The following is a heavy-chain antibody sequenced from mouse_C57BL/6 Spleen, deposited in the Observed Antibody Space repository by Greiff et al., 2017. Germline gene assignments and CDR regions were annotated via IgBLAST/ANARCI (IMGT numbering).Heavy chain of an antibody. J-gene: IGHJ3*01. CDR2: IDPSASYT. V-gene: IGHV1-69*01. Sequence: QVQLQQPGAELVMPGASVKLSCKASGYTFTSYWMHWVQQRPGQGLEWIGEIDPSASYTNYNQKFKGKSTLPVDNSSSTAYMQLSSLTSEDSAVYYCAKQRDDDETWFGCWGKGTRVTVAA. CDR3: AKQRDDDETWFGC. D-gene: IGHD2-4*01. CDR1: GYTFTSYW.